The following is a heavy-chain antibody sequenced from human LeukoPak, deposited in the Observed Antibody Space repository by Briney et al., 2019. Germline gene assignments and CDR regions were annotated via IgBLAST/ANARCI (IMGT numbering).Heavy chain of an antibody. CDR1: GGSISSATYY. CDR3: ARACSTSCPRGDAFDI. J-gene: IGHJ3*02. D-gene: IGHD2-2*01. CDR2: IYTSGST. Sequence: PSQTLSLTCTISGGSISSATYYWSWIRQPAGKGLEWIGRIYTSGSTNYNPSLKSRVTISVDTSKNQFSLKLSSVTAADTAVYYCARACSTSCPRGDAFDIWGQGTMVTVSS. V-gene: IGHV4-61*02.